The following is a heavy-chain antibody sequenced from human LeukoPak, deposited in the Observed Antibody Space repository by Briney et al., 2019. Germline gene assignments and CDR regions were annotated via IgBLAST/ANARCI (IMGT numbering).Heavy chain of an antibody. CDR3: ARQANYGANSPIGT. J-gene: IGHJ5*02. Sequence: GESLKISCTASAYSFTTYWIGWMRQMPANRLEWIGIIYPGDSDTRYSPSFQGQGTISADKSISTAYLQWSSLKAPDTAMYYCARQANYGANSPIGTWGQGTLVTVSS. CDR2: IYPGDSDT. D-gene: IGHD4-23*01. V-gene: IGHV5-51*01. CDR1: AYSFTTYW.